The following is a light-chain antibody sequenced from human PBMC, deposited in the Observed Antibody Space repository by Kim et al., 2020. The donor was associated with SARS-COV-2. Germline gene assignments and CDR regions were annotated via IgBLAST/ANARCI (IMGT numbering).Light chain of an antibody. CDR2: GAS. J-gene: IGKJ2*01. CDR1: QSVNSN. V-gene: IGKV3-15*01. Sequence: EIVMTQSPATLSVSPGERATLSCRASQSVNSNLAWYQQKSGQAPRLLISGASTRATGIPARFSGSGSGTDFTLTISSLQSEDFAVYYCQQYNNYYTFGQGTKLEI. CDR3: QQYNNYYT.